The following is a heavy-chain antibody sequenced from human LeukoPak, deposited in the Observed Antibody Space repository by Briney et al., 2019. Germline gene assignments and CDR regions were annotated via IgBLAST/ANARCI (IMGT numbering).Heavy chain of an antibody. CDR2: ISSSSSTI. D-gene: IGHD3-22*01. CDR1: GFTFSSYS. V-gene: IGHV3-48*01. CDR3: AKVTYYYDSGPNDY. J-gene: IGHJ4*02. Sequence: GGSLRLSCAASGFTFSSYSMNWVRQAPGKGLEWVSYISSSSSTIYYADSVKGRFTISRDNAKNSLYLQMNSLRAEDTAVYYCAKVTYYYDSGPNDYWGQGTLVTVSS.